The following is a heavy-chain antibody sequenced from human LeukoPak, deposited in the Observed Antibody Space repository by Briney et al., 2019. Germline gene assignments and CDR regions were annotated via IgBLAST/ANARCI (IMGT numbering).Heavy chain of an antibody. J-gene: IGHJ6*03. V-gene: IGHV3-7*01. CDR2: IKQDGSEK. Sequence: GGSLRLSCAASGFTFSSYWMSWVRQAPGKGLDWVANIKQDGSEKYYVDSVKGRFTISRYNAKNSLYLQMNSLRAEDTAVYYCARDSWTDYMDVWGKGNTVTVSS. D-gene: IGHD3/OR15-3a*01. CDR1: GFTFSSYW. CDR3: ARDSWTDYMDV.